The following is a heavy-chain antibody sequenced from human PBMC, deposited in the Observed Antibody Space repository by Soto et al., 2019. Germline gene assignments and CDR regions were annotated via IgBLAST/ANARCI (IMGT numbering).Heavy chain of an antibody. CDR1: GYTLTELS. Sequence: QVQLVQSGAEVKKPGASVKVSCKVSGYTLTELSMHWVRQAPGKGLEWMGGFDPEDGETIYAQKFQGRVTMTEDTYTDTAYMELSSLRSEDTAVYYCATVDRRYDYVWGSYHVAGMDVWGQWTTVTVSS. J-gene: IGHJ6*01. CDR3: ATVDRRYDYVWGSYHVAGMDV. CDR2: FDPEDGET. D-gene: IGHD3-16*02. V-gene: IGHV1-24*01.